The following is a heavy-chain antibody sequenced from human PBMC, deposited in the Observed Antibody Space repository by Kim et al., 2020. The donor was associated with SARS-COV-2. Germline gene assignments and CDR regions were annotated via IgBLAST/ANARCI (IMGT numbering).Heavy chain of an antibody. D-gene: IGHD2-15*01. CDR1: GGSINSYY. Sequence: SETLSLTCTVSGGSINSYYWTWIRQPAGKGLEWIGRVYTSGATNYNPSLKSRVSMSVDTSKNQFSLRLSSVTAADTAVYYCARVPDQWYNYFDPWGKGT. CDR2: VYTSGAT. V-gene: IGHV4-4*07. CDR3: ARVPDQWYNYFDP. J-gene: IGHJ5*02.